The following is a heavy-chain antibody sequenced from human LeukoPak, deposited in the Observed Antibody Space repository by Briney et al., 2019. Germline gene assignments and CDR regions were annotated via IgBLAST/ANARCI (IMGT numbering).Heavy chain of an antibody. D-gene: IGHD2-15*01. CDR2: IKKDGSGK. Sequence: GGSLRPSRLASELTFTTYWMSWVREAPGKGPEWVGKIKKDGSGKKYVDSVKGRFTISRDNAKNSLFLQMNSLRVEDTAVYYCARSGYCSGGTCYEDFDHWGQGTLVTVSS. CDR1: ELTFTTYW. V-gene: IGHV3-7*01. CDR3: ARSGYCSGGTCYEDFDH. J-gene: IGHJ4*02.